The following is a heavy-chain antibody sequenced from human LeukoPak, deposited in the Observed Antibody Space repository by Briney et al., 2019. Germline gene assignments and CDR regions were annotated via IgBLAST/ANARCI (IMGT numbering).Heavy chain of an antibody. Sequence: GGSLRLSCSASGFTFDDYAMHWVRQAPGKGLEWVSGIRWNSGSIGYADSVKGRFTISRDNAKNSLYLQMNSLRAEDTALYYCAKDIATGNRLYYFDYWGQGTLVTVSS. CDR3: AKDIATGNRLYYFDY. D-gene: IGHD1-14*01. CDR2: IRWNSGSI. V-gene: IGHV3-9*01. J-gene: IGHJ4*02. CDR1: GFTFDDYA.